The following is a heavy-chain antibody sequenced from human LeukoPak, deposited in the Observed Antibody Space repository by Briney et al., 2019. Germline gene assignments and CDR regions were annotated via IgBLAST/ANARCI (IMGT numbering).Heavy chain of an antibody. CDR3: ARDEHQYYSESSGRFDF. CDR1: GFTFSSYW. CDR2: IKQDGSEK. Sequence: GGSLRLSCAASGFTFSSYWMNWVRQAPGKGLEWVANIKQDGSEKYYVDSARGRFTISRDNAKNSLYLQMNSLRAEDTAVYYCARDEHQYYSESSGRFDFWGQGVLVTVSS. J-gene: IGHJ4*02. V-gene: IGHV3-7*04. D-gene: IGHD3-22*01.